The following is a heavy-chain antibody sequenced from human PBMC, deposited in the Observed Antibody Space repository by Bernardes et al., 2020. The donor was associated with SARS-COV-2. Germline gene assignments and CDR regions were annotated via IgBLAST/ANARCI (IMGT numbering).Heavy chain of an antibody. CDR3: ARDRGEVQTLFGMVTGPQYLDF. Sequence: SETLSLTCGVSGDSPSNSFWSWIRQSPARGLEWIVSISYSGSTDSNPSLKSRVTISVDTSKSQFSLALRSVTAADTAVYFCARDRGEVQTLFGMVTGPQYLDFWGQGTLVTVSS. CDR2: ISYSGST. D-gene: IGHD3-3*01. V-gene: IGHV4-59*12. J-gene: IGHJ4*02. CDR1: GDSPSNSF.